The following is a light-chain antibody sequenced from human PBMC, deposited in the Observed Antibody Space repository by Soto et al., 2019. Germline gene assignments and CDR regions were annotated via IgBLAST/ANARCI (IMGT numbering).Light chain of an antibody. J-gene: IGKJ4*01. CDR1: QGISNY. Sequence: DIQMTQSPSSLSASVGDRVTITCRASQGISNYLAWYQQKPGKVPKLLIYAASTLQSGVPSRFSGSGSGTDLTLTISSLQPEDVATYYCQKYNSALLLTFGGGTKVEIK. CDR3: QKYNSALLLT. V-gene: IGKV1-27*01. CDR2: AAS.